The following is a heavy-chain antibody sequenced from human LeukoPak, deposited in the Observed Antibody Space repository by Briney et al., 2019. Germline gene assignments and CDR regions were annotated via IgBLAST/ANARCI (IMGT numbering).Heavy chain of an antibody. V-gene: IGHV1-18*01. CDR3: ARSPIGAVAGTVDY. Sequence: ASVKVSCKASGYTFTSYGISWVRQAPGQGLEWMGWISAYNGNTSYAQKLQGRVTMTTDTSTSTAYMELRSLRSDDTAVYYCARSPIGAVAGTVDYWGQGTLVTVSS. CDR1: GYTFTSYG. J-gene: IGHJ4*02. CDR2: ISAYNGNT. D-gene: IGHD6-19*01.